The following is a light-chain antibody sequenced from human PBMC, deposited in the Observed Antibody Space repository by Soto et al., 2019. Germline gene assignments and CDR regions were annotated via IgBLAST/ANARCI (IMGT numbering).Light chain of an antibody. Sequence: EIVLTQSPGNLSLSPGERATLSCRASEFLSSSYLVWYQQKPDQAPRLLIYAASRRATGIPDRFSGSGSATEYTLTINTLEPEDFAVYYCQQQGTFGQGTKLEIK. CDR2: AAS. CDR1: EFLSSSY. J-gene: IGKJ2*01. V-gene: IGKV3-20*01. CDR3: QQQGT.